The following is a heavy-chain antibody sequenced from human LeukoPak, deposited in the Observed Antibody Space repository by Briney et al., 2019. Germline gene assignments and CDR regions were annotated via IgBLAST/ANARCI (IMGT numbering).Heavy chain of an antibody. V-gene: IGHV1-69*04. CDR2: IIPILGIA. J-gene: IGHJ3*02. Sequence: SVKVSCKASGGTFSSYAISWVRQAPGQGLEWMGRIIPILGIANYAQKFQGRVTITADKSTSTAYMELSSLRSEDTAVYYCAREGITIFGVVIGAFDIWGQGTMVTVSS. CDR3: AREGITIFGVVIGAFDI. CDR1: GGTFSSYA. D-gene: IGHD3-3*01.